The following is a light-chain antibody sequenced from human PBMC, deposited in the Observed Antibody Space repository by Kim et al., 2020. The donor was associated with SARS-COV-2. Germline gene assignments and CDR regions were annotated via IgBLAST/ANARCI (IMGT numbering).Light chain of an antibody. CDR3: SAWDSSLSAWV. J-gene: IGLJ3*02. CDR1: GNNVGNQG. V-gene: IGLV10-54*01. CDR2: RNN. Sequence: RQTAALTCTGNGNNVGNQGAAWLQQHQGHPPKLLSYRNNNRPSGISERLSASRSGNTASLTITGLQPEDEADYYCSAWDSSLSAWVFGGGTQLTVL.